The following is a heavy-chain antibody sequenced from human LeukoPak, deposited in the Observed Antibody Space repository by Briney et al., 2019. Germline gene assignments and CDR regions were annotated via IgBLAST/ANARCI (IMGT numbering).Heavy chain of an antibody. Sequence: SETLSLTCAVYGGSFSGYYWTWIRQPPEKGLEWIGEINHGGTTNYNPSLKSRVTISVDTSKNQFSLNLISVTAADTAVYYCARGPPTYYYGSGGYYYFDTWGPATLVTVSS. CDR3: ARGPPTYYYGSGGYYYFDT. V-gene: IGHV4-34*01. J-gene: IGHJ4*02. CDR2: INHGGTT. CDR1: GGSFSGYY. D-gene: IGHD3-22*01.